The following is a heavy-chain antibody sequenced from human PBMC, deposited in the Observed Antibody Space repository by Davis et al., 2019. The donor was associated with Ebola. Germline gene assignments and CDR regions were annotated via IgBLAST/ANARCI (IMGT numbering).Heavy chain of an antibody. CDR1: GYTFTGYY. CDR3: ARGFTAMGGAFDI. D-gene: IGHD2-15*01. CDR2: INPNSGGT. J-gene: IGHJ3*02. Sequence: ASVKVSCKASGYTFTGYYMHWVRQAPGQGLEWMGWINPNSGGTNYAQKFQGRVTITRNTSISTAYMELSSLRSEDTAVYYCARGFTAMGGAFDIWGQGTMVTVSS. V-gene: IGHV1-2*02.